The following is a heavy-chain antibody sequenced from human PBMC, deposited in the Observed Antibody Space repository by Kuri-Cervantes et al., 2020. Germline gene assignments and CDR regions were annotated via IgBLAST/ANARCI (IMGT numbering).Heavy chain of an antibody. CDR3: AKDSTVTAYYYYYGMDV. Sequence: LSLTCAASGFTFSSYGMHWVRQAPGKGLEWVAVISYDGSNKHYADSVKGRFTISRDNSKNTLYLQMNSLRAEDTAVYYCAKDSTVTAYYYYYGMDVWGQGTTVTVSS. CDR1: GFTFSSYG. V-gene: IGHV3-30*18. D-gene: IGHD4-17*01. CDR2: ISYDGSNK. J-gene: IGHJ6*02.